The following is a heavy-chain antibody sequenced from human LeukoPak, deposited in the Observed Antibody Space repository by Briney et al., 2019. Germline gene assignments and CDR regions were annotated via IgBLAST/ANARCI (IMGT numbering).Heavy chain of an antibody. Sequence: GRSLRLSCTASGFTFNDCAMHWVRQAPGKGLEWVSGISWSGSSIGYADSVKGLFTISRDNAKNSLYLQMNSLRTEDTAFYYCAKDPSAYCGGDCFRADYWGQGTLVTVSS. CDR3: AKDPSAYCGGDCFRADY. V-gene: IGHV3-9*01. CDR2: ISWSGSSI. J-gene: IGHJ4*02. CDR1: GFTFNDCA. D-gene: IGHD2-21*02.